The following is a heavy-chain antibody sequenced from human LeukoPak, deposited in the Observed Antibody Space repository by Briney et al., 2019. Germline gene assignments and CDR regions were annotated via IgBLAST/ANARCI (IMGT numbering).Heavy chain of an antibody. J-gene: IGHJ3*02. CDR3: AREGTAMVGDDAFDI. CDR1: GFTFSSYS. V-gene: IGHV3-48*04. Sequence: PGGALRLSCAASGFTFSSYSMKWVRQAPGKGLEWVSYISSSSSTIYYADSVKGRFTISRDNAKNSLYLQMNSLRAEDTAVYYCAREGTAMVGDDAFDIWGQGTMVTVSS. CDR2: ISSSSSTI. D-gene: IGHD5-18*01.